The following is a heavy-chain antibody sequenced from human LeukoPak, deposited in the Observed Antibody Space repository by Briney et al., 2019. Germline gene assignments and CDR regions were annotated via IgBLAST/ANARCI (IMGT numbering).Heavy chain of an antibody. CDR1: GFTFSSYA. CDR2: ISGSGGST. Sequence: PGGSLRLSCAASGFTFSSYAMSWVRQAPGKGLEWVSAISGSGGSTYYADSVKGRFTISRDNSKNTLYLQMNSLRAEDTAVYYCANGWGYGSGSYLFHWGQGTLVTVSS. V-gene: IGHV3-23*01. J-gene: IGHJ4*02. CDR3: ANGWGYGSGSYLFH. D-gene: IGHD3-10*01.